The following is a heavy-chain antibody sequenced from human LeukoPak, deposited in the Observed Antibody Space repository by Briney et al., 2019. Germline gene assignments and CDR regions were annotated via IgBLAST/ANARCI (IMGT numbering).Heavy chain of an antibody. J-gene: IGHJ6*03. D-gene: IGHD1-26*01. CDR2: INPNSGGT. Sequence: ASVKVSCKASGYTFTGYYMHWVRQAPGQGLEWMGWINPNSGGTNYAQKLQGRVTMTTDTSTSTAYMELRSLRSDDTAVYYCARVSSGSSYYYYYYMDVWGKGTTVTISS. V-gene: IGHV1-2*02. CDR1: GYTFTGYY. CDR3: ARVSSGSSYYYYYYMDV.